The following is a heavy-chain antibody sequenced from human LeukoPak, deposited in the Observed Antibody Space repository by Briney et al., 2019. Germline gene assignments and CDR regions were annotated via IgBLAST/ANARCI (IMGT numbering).Heavy chain of an antibody. J-gene: IGHJ4*02. CDR3: ARTILSGVSFDY. CDR2: INPNRGGT. D-gene: IGHD3-9*01. CDR1: GYTFTGYY. Sequence: GASVTVSFKASGYTFTGYYMHWVRQAPGQGGEGMGWINPNRGGTNYVQKFQGRGTINRERVSREDYMEVRRLRDGERAVYYCARTILSGVSFDYWGQGTLVTVSS. V-gene: IGHV1-2*02.